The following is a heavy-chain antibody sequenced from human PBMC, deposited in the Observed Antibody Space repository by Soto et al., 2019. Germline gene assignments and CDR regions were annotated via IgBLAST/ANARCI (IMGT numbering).Heavy chain of an antibody. Sequence: QVQLVQSGAEVKKPGSSVKVSCKASGDAFTNYIFDWVRQAPGQGLEWMGGIIPMFDTPKYAQTFQDRVTISADVSTGTAYLELTSLRFDDTAVYYCARGRDQPPVGLYFDSWGEGTRVTVSS. D-gene: IGHD1-26*01. V-gene: IGHV1-69*01. J-gene: IGHJ4*02. CDR3: ARGRDQPPVGLYFDS. CDR1: GDAFTNYI. CDR2: IIPMFDTP.